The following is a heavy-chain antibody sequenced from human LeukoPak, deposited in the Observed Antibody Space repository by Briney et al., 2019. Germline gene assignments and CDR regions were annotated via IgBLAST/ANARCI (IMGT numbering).Heavy chain of an antibody. V-gene: IGHV3-30*18. D-gene: IGHD3-22*01. J-gene: IGHJ4*02. CDR3: AKDDYYDTSGYRD. CDR2: ISYDVGKK. Sequence: GGSLRLSCAASGFTVSTNYMSWVRQAPGKGLEWVAVISYDVGKKYYADSVKGRFTISRDNSKNTLYLQMNSLRAEDTAVYYCAKDDYYDTSGYRDWGQGTLVTVSS. CDR1: GFTVSTNY.